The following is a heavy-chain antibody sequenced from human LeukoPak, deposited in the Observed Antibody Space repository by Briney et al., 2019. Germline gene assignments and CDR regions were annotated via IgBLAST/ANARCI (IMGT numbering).Heavy chain of an antibody. J-gene: IGHJ4*02. D-gene: IGHD3-9*01. CDR1: GYTFTSYG. CDR3: ARDQAHYDILTGYSIADY. V-gene: IGHV1-18*01. CDR2: ISAYNGNT. Sequence: GASVKVFCKASGYTFTSYGISWVRQAPGQGLEWMGWISAYNGNTNYAQKLQGRVTMTTDTSTSTAYMELRSLRSDDTAVYYCARDQAHYDILTGYSIADYWGQGTLVTVSS.